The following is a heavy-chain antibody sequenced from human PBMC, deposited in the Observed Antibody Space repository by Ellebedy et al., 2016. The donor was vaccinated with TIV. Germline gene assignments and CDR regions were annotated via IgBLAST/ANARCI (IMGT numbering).Heavy chain of an antibody. CDR2: IYTSGST. D-gene: IGHD6-13*01. CDR1: GGSISSYY. CDR3: AREVGSSWYKDAFDI. V-gene: IGHV4-4*07. J-gene: IGHJ3*02. Sequence: GSLRLXXTVSGGSISSYYWSWIRQPAGKGLEWIGRIYTSGSTNYNPSLKSRVTMSVDTSKNQFSLKLSSVTAADTAVYYCAREVGSSWYKDAFDIWGQGTMVTVSS.